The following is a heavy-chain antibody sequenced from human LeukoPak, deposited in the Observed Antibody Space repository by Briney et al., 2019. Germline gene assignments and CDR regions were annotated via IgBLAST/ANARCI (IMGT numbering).Heavy chain of an antibody. CDR3: ARGLGIAAASFDY. D-gene: IGHD6-13*01. CDR1: GFTFSSYS. V-gene: IGHV3-21*01. CDR2: ISSSSSYI. Sequence: PGGSLRLSCAASGFTFSSYSMNWVRQAPGKGLEWVSSISSSSSYIYYADSVKGRFTISRDNAKNSLYLQMNSLRAEDTAVYYCARGLGIAAASFDYWGQGTLVTVSS. J-gene: IGHJ4*02.